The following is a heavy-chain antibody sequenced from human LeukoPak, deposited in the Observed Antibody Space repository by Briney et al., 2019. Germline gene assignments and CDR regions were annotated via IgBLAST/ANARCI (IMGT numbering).Heavy chain of an antibody. Sequence: GGSLRLSCAASGFTFTTYWMHWVRQAPGKGLVWVSHINSDGSITSYADSVKGRFTISRDNAKNTLYLQMNSLRAEDTAVYYCARDAVDTANAVWGQGTTVTVFS. CDR2: INSDGSIT. V-gene: IGHV3-74*01. J-gene: IGHJ6*02. D-gene: IGHD5-18*01. CDR1: GFTFTTYW. CDR3: ARDAVDTANAV.